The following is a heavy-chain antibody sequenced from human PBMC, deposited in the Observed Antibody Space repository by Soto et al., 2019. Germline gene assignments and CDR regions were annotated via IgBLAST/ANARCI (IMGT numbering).Heavy chain of an antibody. CDR1: GYTFTGYY. D-gene: IGHD3-10*01. CDR3: AINYYGSGSYFDY. V-gene: IGHV1-2*02. CDR2: INPNSGRT. J-gene: IGHJ4*02. Sequence: QVQLVQSGAEVKKPGASVKVACKASGYTFTGYYMHWVRQAPGQGLEWMGWINPNSGRTNYAQNYQGRVTMTRDTSISTAYMELSRLRSDDTAVYYCAINYYGSGSYFDYWGQGTLVTVSS.